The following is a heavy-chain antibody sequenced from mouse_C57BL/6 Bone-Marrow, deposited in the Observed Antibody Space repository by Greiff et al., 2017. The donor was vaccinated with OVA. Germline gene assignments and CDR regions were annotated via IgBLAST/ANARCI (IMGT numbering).Heavy chain of an antibody. V-gene: IGHV1-15*01. Sequence: QVQLKESGAELVRPGASVTLSCKASGYTFTDYEMHWVKQTPVHGLEWIGAIDPETGGTAYNQKFKGKAILTADKSSSTAYMELRSLTSEDSAVYYCARGGYYGNYAWFAYWGQGTLVTVSA. CDR2: IDPETGGT. D-gene: IGHD2-1*01. CDR1: GYTFTDYE. J-gene: IGHJ3*01. CDR3: ARGGYYGNYAWFAY.